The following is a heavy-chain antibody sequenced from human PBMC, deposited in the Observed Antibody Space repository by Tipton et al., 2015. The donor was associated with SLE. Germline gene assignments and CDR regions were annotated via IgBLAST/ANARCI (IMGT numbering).Heavy chain of an antibody. CDR3: ARHDDDYGWGIYRPAAFDI. J-gene: IGHJ3*02. CDR1: GGSFSGYY. V-gene: IGHV4-59*01. Sequence: TLSLTCAVYGGSFSGYYWSWIRQPPGKGLEWIGCISYSGSTNYNPSLRSRVTLSIDTSKNQFSLKVTSVTAADTAVYYCARHDDDYGWGIYRPAAFDIWGRGTMVTVSS. D-gene: IGHD3-16*02. CDR2: ISYSGST.